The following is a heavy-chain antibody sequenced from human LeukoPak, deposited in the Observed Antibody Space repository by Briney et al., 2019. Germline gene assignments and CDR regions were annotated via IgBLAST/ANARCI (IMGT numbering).Heavy chain of an antibody. J-gene: IGHJ4*02. CDR1: GGTFSSYA. Sequence: SVKVSCKASGGTFSSYAISWVRQAPGQGLEWMGGIIPIFGTANYAQKFQGRVTITTDESTSTAYMELSSLRSADTAAYYCARESDSSGYLNYWGQGTLVTVSS. V-gene: IGHV1-69*05. CDR3: ARESDSSGYLNY. D-gene: IGHD3-22*01. CDR2: IIPIFGTA.